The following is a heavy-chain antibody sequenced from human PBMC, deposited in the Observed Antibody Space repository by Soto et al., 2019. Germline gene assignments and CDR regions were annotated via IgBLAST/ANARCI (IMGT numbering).Heavy chain of an antibody. CDR2: IYQSGVT. CDR3: AGMPYTSGLRFDP. Sequence: SETLSLTCNMSGDSYSISTYSWSWIRQPPGKALQWIGFIYQSGVTSYNPSLASRVSISFDRSNNQCSLKLKSVTAADTAVYFCAGMPYTSGLRFDPWGPGTLVTVSS. CDR1: GDSYSISTYS. J-gene: IGHJ5*02. D-gene: IGHD6-19*01. V-gene: IGHV4-30-2*01.